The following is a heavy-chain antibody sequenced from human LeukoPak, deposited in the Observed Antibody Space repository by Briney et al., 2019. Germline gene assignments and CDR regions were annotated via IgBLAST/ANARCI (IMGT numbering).Heavy chain of an antibody. J-gene: IGHJ6*02. Sequence: SETLSLTCTVSGGSIRSSSYYWGWIRQPPGKGLEWIGSLYYSGNTYYSPSLKSRVTISVDTSKSQFSLRLSSVTAADTAVYYCASHHYGMDVWGQGTTVTVSS. CDR2: LYYSGNT. CDR3: ASHHYGMDV. CDR1: GGSIRSSSYY. V-gene: IGHV4-39*01.